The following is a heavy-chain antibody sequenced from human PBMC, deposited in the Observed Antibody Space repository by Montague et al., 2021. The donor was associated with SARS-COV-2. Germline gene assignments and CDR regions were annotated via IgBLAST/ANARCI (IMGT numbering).Heavy chain of an antibody. CDR2: IYSGGST. J-gene: IGHJ4*02. V-gene: IGHV3-53*04. D-gene: IGHD1-26*01. CDR1: GFTVRNNY. Sequence: SLRLSCAASGFTVRNNYMSWVRQAPGKGLEWVSIIYSGGSTYYADSVKGRFTISRHNSDNTLYLQMNSLSADDMAVYYCARVNNYYAASPLDYWGQGTLVTVSS. CDR3: ARVNNYYAASPLDY.